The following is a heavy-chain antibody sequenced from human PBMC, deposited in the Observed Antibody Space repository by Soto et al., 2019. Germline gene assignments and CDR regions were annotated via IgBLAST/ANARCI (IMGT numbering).Heavy chain of an antibody. CDR1: GFSFSGYN. J-gene: IGHJ5*02. CDR2: IGNSGSTL. V-gene: IGHV3-11*01. CDR3: ARGGYWFDP. Sequence: QVQLAESGEGLVRLEGSWSPPVEALGFSFSGYNMSWIRQAPGKGREWVSYIGNSGSTLFYADSVKGRFTISRDNAKNSLHLQMNSLRAEDTAVYYCARGGYWFDPWGQGTLVTVSS.